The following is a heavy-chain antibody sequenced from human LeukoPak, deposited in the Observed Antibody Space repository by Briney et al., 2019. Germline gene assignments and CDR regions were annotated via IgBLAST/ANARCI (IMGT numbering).Heavy chain of an antibody. CDR1: GGSISSSSYY. V-gene: IGHV4-39*01. CDR3: ASLYYYDSSGYYGPY. Sequence: PSETLSLTCTVSGGSISSSSYYWGWIRQPPGKGLEWIGSIYYSGSTYYNPSPKSRVTISVDTSKNQFSLKLSSVTAADTAVYYCASLYYYDSSGYYGPYWGQGTLVTVSS. J-gene: IGHJ4*02. D-gene: IGHD3-22*01. CDR2: IYYSGST.